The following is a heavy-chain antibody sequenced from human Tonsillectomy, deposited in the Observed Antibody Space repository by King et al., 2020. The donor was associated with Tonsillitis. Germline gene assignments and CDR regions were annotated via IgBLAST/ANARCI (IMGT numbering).Heavy chain of an antibody. V-gene: IGHV3-48*01. CDR2: ITSTSDNI. CDR3: VRGGWGRPIDS. D-gene: IGHD6-19*01. J-gene: IGHJ4*02. Sequence: VQLVESGGGLVQPGGSLRLSCAASGFTFSSYTMNWVRQAPGKGLEWISYITSTSDNIYYADSVKGRFTISRDNAKDSLFLQMNSLSAEDTAVYFCVRGGWGRPIDSWGQGTLVTVSS. CDR1: GFTFSSYT.